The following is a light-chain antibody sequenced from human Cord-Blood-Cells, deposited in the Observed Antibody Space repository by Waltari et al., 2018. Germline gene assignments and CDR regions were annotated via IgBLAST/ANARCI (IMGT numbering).Light chain of an antibody. CDR3: QQYGSSWYT. Sequence: VLTQSPGTLSLSPGERATLSCRASQSVSSSYLAWYQQKPGQAPRLLIYGASSRATGIPDRFSGSGSGTDFTLTISRLEPEDFAVYYCQQYGSSWYTFGQGTKLEIK. V-gene: IGKV3-20*01. CDR1: QSVSSSY. CDR2: GAS. J-gene: IGKJ2*01.